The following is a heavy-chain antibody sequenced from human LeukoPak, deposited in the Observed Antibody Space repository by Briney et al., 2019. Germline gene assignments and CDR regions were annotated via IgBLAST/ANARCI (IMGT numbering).Heavy chain of an antibody. CDR3: ASASRMYYYDSSLYFDY. D-gene: IGHD3-22*01. Sequence: GGSLRLSCAASGFSFSETWMHWVRQVPGRGLVWVSRIRGDGSDARHAESVKGRFTISRDNAKNTLYLQMNSLRAEDTAVYYCASASRMYYYDSSLYFDYWGQGTLVTVSS. J-gene: IGHJ4*02. V-gene: IGHV3-74*01. CDR2: IRGDGSDA. CDR1: GFSFSETW.